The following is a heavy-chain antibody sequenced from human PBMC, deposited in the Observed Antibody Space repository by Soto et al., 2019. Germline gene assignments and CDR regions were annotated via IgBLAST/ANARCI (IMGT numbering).Heavy chain of an antibody. J-gene: IGHJ4*02. CDR1: SGSISSSNW. V-gene: IGHV4-4*02. Sequence: QVQLQESGPGLVKPSGTLSLTCAVSSGSISSSNWWSWVRQPPGKGLEWIGEIYHSGSTNYNPSLKCRVSISVDKSKIQFSLKLSSVTAADTAVYYCARVIAAAGTWGRDAFDYWGQGTLVTVSS. CDR3: ARVIAAAGTWGRDAFDY. CDR2: IYHSGST. D-gene: IGHD6-13*01.